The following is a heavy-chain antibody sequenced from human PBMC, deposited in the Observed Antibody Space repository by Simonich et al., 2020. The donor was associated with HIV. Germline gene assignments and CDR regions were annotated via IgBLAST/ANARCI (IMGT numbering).Heavy chain of an antibody. V-gene: IGHV4-34*01. J-gene: IGHJ4*02. CDR2: IHTSASN. D-gene: IGHD2-2*01. CDR1: GGSFSGYY. Sequence: QVQLQQWGAGLLKPSETLSLTCAVYGGSFSGYYWSWIRQPPGKGRGWIGKIHTSASNNYNPSLKSRGTISVDTSKNQFSLKLSSVTAADTAVYYCARGFYQRLYYFDYWGQGTLVTVSS. CDR3: ARGFYQRLYYFDY.